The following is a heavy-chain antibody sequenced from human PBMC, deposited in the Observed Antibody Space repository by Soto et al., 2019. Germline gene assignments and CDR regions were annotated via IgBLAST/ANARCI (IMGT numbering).Heavy chain of an antibody. CDR1: GGTFSSYT. CDR3: ARDGRDSSSHAGY. V-gene: IGHV1-69*08. J-gene: IGHJ4*02. D-gene: IGHD6-6*01. Sequence: QVQLVQSGAEVKKPGSSVKVSCKASGGTFSSYTISWVRQAPGQGLEWMGRIIPILGIANYAQKFQGRVTITADKSTSTAYMELSSLRSEDTTVYYCARDGRDSSSHAGYWGQGTLVTVSS. CDR2: IIPILGIA.